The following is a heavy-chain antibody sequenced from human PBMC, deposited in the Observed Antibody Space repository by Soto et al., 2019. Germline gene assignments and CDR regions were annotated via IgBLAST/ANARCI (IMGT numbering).Heavy chain of an antibody. V-gene: IGHV5-51*01. Sequence: PGEALKISCKASGYSFTSYWIGWVRQMPGKGLECMGISYPSDSDTRYSPSFQGTVTMSVNKSISTAYLQWSSLKASDSGMYYCMRATGASTNYFDHWGQGALVTVSS. CDR2: SYPSDSDT. CDR1: GYSFTSYW. D-gene: IGHD7-27*01. J-gene: IGHJ4*01. CDR3: MRATGASTNYFDH.